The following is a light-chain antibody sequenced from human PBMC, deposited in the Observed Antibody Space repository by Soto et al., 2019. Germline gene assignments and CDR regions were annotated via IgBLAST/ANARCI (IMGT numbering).Light chain of an antibody. CDR2: LGS. Sequence: DIVMTQSPLSLPVTPGEPASISCRSSQSLLHSNGYNYLDWYLQKPGQSPQLLICLGSNRASGVPDRFSGSGSGTDFTLRISRVEAEDVGVYYCMQALQTPWTFDQGTKVEIK. CDR1: QSLLHSNGYNY. J-gene: IGKJ1*01. CDR3: MQALQTPWT. V-gene: IGKV2-28*01.